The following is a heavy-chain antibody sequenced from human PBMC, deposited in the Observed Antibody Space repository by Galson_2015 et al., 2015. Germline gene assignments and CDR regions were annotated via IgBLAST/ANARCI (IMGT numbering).Heavy chain of an antibody. Sequence: ETLSLTCTVSGGSISSYYWSWIRQPPGKGLEWIGYIYYSGSTNYNPSLKSRVTISVDTSKNQFSLKLSSVTAADTAVYYCARDGSGYYDSSGYAEGYFDLWGRGTLVTVSS. CDR2: IYYSGST. D-gene: IGHD3-22*01. V-gene: IGHV4-59*01. J-gene: IGHJ2*01. CDR1: GGSISSYY. CDR3: ARDGSGYYDSSGYAEGYFDL.